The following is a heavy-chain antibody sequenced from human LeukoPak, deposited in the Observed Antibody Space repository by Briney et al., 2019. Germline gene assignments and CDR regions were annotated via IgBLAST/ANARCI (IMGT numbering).Heavy chain of an antibody. J-gene: IGHJ6*03. CDR2: INPNSGGT. Sequence: ASVKVSCKASGYTFTGYYMHWVRQAPGQGLEWMGWINPNSGGTNYAQKFQGRVTMTRDTSISTAYMELSRLRSDDTAVYYCARAPYDILTGYYYYYYMDVWGKGTTVTISS. CDR3: ARAPYDILTGYYYYYYMDV. D-gene: IGHD3-9*01. CDR1: GYTFTGYY. V-gene: IGHV1-2*02.